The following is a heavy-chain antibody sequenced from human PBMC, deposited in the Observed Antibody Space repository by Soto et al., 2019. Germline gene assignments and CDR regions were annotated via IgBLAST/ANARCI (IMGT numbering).Heavy chain of an antibody. CDR3: AREYEESGCYDY. Sequence: GGSLRLSCAASGFTFSSYGMHWVRQAPGKGLEWVAVIWYDGSNKYYADSVKGRFTISRDNSKNTLYLQMNSLRAEDTAVYYCAREYEESGCYDYWGQGTLVTVSS. CDR2: IWYDGSNK. D-gene: IGHD6-19*01. V-gene: IGHV3-33*01. CDR1: GFTFSSYG. J-gene: IGHJ4*02.